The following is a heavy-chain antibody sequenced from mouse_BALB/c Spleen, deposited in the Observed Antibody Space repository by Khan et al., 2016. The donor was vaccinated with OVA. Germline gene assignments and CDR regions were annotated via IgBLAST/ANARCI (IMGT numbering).Heavy chain of an antibody. J-gene: IGHJ4*01. Sequence: QVQLKQSGPGLVAPSQSLSITCTVSGFSFTTYGVHWVRQPPGKGLEWLVVIWSDGSTNYNSVLKSRLSIRKDNSTSQVFLKMHSLQTDDTAMYYCARWFGAYSSLYAMDYWGQGTSVTVSS. CDR1: GFSFTTYG. CDR3: ARWFGAYSSLYAMDY. CDR2: IWSDGST. D-gene: IGHD1-1*01. V-gene: IGHV2-6*02.